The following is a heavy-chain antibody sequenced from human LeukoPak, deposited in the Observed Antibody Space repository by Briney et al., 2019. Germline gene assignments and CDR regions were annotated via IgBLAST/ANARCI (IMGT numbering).Heavy chain of an antibody. CDR2: INPSSGAT. J-gene: IGHJ4*02. Sequence: ASVKVSCKASGYTFTDYYMHWVRQAPGQGLEWMAWINPSSGATNYAQKFQGRVNMTRDTSISTAYMELSRLRSDDTAVYYCARGFGPHSSSWYATFDYWGQGTLVTVSS. D-gene: IGHD6-13*01. V-gene: IGHV1-2*02. CDR1: GYTFTDYY. CDR3: ARGFGPHSSSWYATFDY.